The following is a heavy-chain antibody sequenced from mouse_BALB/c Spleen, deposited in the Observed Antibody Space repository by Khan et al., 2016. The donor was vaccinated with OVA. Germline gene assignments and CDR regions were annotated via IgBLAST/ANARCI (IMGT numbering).Heavy chain of an antibody. J-gene: IGHJ1*01. CDR1: GFTFSSYA. V-gene: IGHV5-9-3*01. D-gene: IGHD1-1*01. CDR2: ISSGGNYT. Sequence: EVKLVESGGGLVQPGGSLKLSCAASGFTFSSYAMSWVRQTPEKRLEWVATISSGGNYTYYPDSVKGRFTISRDNAKSTLYLQMSSLRSEDPAMFYCARPPITTVVTTSYWFFDVWGAGTTVTVSS. CDR3: ARPPITTVVTTSYWFFDV.